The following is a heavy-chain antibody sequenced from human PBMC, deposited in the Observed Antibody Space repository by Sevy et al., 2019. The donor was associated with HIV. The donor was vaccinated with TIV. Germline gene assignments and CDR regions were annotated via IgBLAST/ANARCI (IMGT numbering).Heavy chain of an antibody. CDR2: IKSEIDGGTT. CDR3: TRGIWFGGFSAYYFDS. V-gene: IGHV3-15*01. Sequence: GGSLRLSCAGSGFTFNNAWMSWVRQAPGKGLEWVGRIKSEIDGGTTDYAAPVKGRFTISRDDSKNTLFLQMNSLKTEDTAVYYCTRGIWFGGFSAYYFDSWGQGTLVTVSS. J-gene: IGHJ4*02. D-gene: IGHD3-10*01. CDR1: GFTFNNAW.